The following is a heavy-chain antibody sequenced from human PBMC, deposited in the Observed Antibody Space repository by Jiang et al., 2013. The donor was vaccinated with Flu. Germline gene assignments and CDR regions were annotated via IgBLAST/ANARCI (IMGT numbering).Heavy chain of an antibody. CDR2: ITFFNTT. J-gene: IGHJ6*03. CDR1: GFTFSDYS. V-gene: IGHV3-11*03. Sequence: VQLLESGGGLVKPGGSLRLSCAVSGFTFSDYSMTWIRQAPGKGLEWVSYITFFNTTNHADSLKGRFTISRDNAKNSLYLQMNSLRADDTAVYYCARSVWGSSNMGYYYYYYMDVWGKGPRSPSP. D-gene: IGHD3-16*01. CDR3: ARSVWGSSNMGYYYYYYMDV.